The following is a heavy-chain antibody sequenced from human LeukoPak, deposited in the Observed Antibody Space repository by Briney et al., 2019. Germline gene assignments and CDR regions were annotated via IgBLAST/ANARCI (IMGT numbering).Heavy chain of an antibody. J-gene: IGHJ4*02. Sequence: ASVKVSCKASGYTFTSYYMHWVRQAPGQGLEWMGIINPSGGSTSYAQKFQGRVTMTRDTSTSTVFMELSSLRSEDTAVYYCARVTTGYRVDYWGQGTLVTVSS. D-gene: IGHD4-17*01. CDR2: INPSGGST. CDR3: ARVTTGYRVDY. CDR1: GYTFTSYY. V-gene: IGHV1-46*01.